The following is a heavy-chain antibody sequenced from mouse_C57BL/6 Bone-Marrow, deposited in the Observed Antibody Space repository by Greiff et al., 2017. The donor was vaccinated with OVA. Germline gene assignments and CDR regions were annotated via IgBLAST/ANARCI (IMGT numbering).Heavy chain of an antibody. V-gene: IGHV1-69*01. D-gene: IGHD2-3*01. J-gene: IGHJ2*01. CDR2: IDPSDSYT. CDR1: GYTFTSYW. CDR3: ARDGYFCDY. Sequence: QVQLQQPGAELVMPGASVKLSCKASGYTFTSYWMHWVKQRPGQGLEWIGEIDPSDSYTNYNQKFKGKSTLTVDKSSSTAYMQLSSLTSEDSAVYYCARDGYFCDYWGQGTTLTVSS.